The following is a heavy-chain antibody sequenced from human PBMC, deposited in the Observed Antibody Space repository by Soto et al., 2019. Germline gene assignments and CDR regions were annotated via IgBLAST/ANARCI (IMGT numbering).Heavy chain of an antibody. CDR1: GYTFTSQY. CDR3: ARELLLGGAYYFDY. Sequence: QVQLVQSGAEVKKPGASVKVSCKASGYTFTSQYIHWVRQAPGQGLEWMGIINLSSGSTSYTQKFQGRVTMTSDTATRTVYMEVNSLRSEDTAVYYCARELLLGGAYYFDYWGQGTLVTVSS. CDR2: INLSSGST. J-gene: IGHJ4*02. D-gene: IGHD2-15*01. V-gene: IGHV1-46*01.